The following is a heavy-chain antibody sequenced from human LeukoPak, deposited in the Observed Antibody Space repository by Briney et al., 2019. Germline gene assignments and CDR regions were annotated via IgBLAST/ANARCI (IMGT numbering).Heavy chain of an antibody. J-gene: IGHJ4*02. D-gene: IGHD3-9*01. CDR3: ARAVGSFDWLPLFDY. Sequence: PSETLSLTCTVSGGSISSSSYYWGWIRQPPGKGLDWIGNVYYSGSTYYNPSLKSRVTISVDTSKNQFYLKLSSVTAADTAVYYCARAVGSFDWLPLFDYWGQGTLVTVSS. V-gene: IGHV4-39*01. CDR1: GGSISSSSYY. CDR2: VYYSGST.